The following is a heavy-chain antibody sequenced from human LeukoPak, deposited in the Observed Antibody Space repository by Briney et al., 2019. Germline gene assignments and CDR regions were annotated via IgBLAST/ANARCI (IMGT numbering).Heavy chain of an antibody. V-gene: IGHV4-39*01. CDR2: IYYSGST. J-gene: IGHJ4*02. CDR1: GDSISSSRYY. D-gene: IGHD3-16*02. Sequence: SETLSLTCTASGDSISSSRYYWGWIRQPPGKGLEWIGSIYYSGSTYYTPSLKSRIAISMDTSKNQFSLKLSSVTAADTAVYYCASLNYDSVWGSYRPFDYWGQGTLVTVSS. CDR3: ASLNYDSVWGSYRPFDY.